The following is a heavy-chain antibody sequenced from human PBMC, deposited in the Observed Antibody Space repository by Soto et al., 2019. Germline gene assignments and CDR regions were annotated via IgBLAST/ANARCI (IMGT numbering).Heavy chain of an antibody. CDR3: LRDIFGVVIFDS. Sequence: GGSLRLSCSGSGFSFKDSSMHWVRQPPGKAIEYVAVINTNGRLTYYADSVKGRFTISRDNSKNTVHLQMSSLRDEDTAVYYCLRDIFGVVIFDSWGQGTPVTVSS. J-gene: IGHJ4*02. CDR1: GFSFKDSS. CDR2: INTNGRLT. D-gene: IGHD3-3*01. V-gene: IGHV3-64D*06.